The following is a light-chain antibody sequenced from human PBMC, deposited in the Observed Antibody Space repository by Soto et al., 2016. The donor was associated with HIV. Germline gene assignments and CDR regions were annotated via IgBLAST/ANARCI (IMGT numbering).Light chain of an antibody. J-gene: IGKJ1*01. CDR1: QNISNW. CDR2: KAS. Sequence: DIQMTQSPSTLSGYVGDRVTLTCRASQNISNWLAWYQQKPGQAPNLLIYKASSLKSGVPSRFSGTGSVTEFTLTITSLQPDDSATYYCQQYNTYPPWTFGQGTRVGNQT. V-gene: IGKV1-5*03. CDR3: QQYNTYPPWT.